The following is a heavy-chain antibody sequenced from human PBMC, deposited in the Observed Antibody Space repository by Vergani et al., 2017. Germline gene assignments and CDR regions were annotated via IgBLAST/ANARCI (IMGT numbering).Heavy chain of an antibody. CDR1: GFTFSNAW. J-gene: IGHJ4*02. CDR3: ARDDSWLLGPGLDY. Sequence: EVQLVESGGGLVKPGGSLRLSCAASGFTFSNAWMSWVRQAPGKGLVWVSRINSDGSSTSYADSVKGRFTISRDNAKNTLYLQMNSLRAEDTAVYYCARDDSWLLGPGLDYWGQGTLVTVSS. CDR2: INSDGSST. D-gene: IGHD3-9*01. V-gene: IGHV3-74*01.